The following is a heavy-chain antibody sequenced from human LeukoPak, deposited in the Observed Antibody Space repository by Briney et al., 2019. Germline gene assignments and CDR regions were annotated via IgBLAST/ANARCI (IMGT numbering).Heavy chain of an antibody. CDR3: ARHRAYYDSSGLSLHYFDY. J-gene: IGHJ4*02. V-gene: IGHV4-39*01. CDR2: IYYSGST. CDR1: GGSISSSSYY. D-gene: IGHD3-22*01. Sequence: SETLSLTCTVSGGSISSSSYYWGWIRQPPGKGLEWIGSIYYSGSTYYNPSLKSRVTISVDTSKNQFSLMLSSVTAADTAVYYCARHRAYYDSSGLSLHYFDYWGQGTLVTVSS.